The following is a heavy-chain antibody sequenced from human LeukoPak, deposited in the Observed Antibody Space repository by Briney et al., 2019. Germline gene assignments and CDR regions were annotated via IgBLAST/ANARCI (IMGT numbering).Heavy chain of an antibody. Sequence: SETLSLTCVVYGGSFSGYYWSWIRQPPGKGLEWIGEINHSGSTNYNPSLKSRVTISVDTSKNQFSLKLSSVTAADTAVYYCARGPLRRSSSFGRAFDIWGQGTMVTVSS. D-gene: IGHD6-6*01. CDR3: ARGPLRRSSSFGRAFDI. CDR2: INHSGST. J-gene: IGHJ3*02. CDR1: GGSFSGYY. V-gene: IGHV4-34*01.